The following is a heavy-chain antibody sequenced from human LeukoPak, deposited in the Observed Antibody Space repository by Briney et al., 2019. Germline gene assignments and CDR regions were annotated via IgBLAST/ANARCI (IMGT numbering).Heavy chain of an antibody. CDR1: GFTFSSYA. J-gene: IGHJ5*02. CDR3: AKDLGGHYFEP. V-gene: IGHV3-23*01. Sequence: GGSLRLSCAASGFTFSSYAMNWVRQAPGKGLEWVSAVTGSGSNTYYADSVKGRFTISRDNSKNTLYLQMNSLRAEDTAVYYCAKDLGGHYFEPWGQGTLVTVSS. D-gene: IGHD1-26*01. CDR2: VTGSGSNT.